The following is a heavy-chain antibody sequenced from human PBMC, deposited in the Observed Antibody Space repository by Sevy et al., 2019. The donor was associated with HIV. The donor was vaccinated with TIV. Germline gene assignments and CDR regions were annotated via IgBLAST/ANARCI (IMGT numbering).Heavy chain of an antibody. J-gene: IGHJ4*02. Sequence: GGSLRLSCAASGFTFSSYWMSWVRQAPGKGLEWVADIKKVGSVNLHADAVKGRFTISRDNAENSVDLQMKSLRAEDTAVYFCARWRGAQSEFDYWGQGTRVTVSS. CDR3: ARWRGAQSEFDY. D-gene: IGHD3-3*01. CDR1: GFTFSSYW. CDR2: IKKVGSVN. V-gene: IGHV3-7*01.